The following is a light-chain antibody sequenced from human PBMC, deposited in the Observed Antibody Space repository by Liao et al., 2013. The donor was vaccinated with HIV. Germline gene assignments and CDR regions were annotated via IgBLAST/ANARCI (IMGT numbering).Light chain of an antibody. CDR3: QAWDSSTVV. CDR2: RDS. J-gene: IGLJ2*01. CDR1: SLGDKY. V-gene: IGLV3-1*01. Sequence: SYELTQPPSVSVSPGQTATITCSGDSLGDKYVSWYQQRPGQSPVLVIYRDSQRPSGIPERFSGSNSGNTATLTISGTQAMDEADYYCQAWDSSTVVFGGGTKLTVL.